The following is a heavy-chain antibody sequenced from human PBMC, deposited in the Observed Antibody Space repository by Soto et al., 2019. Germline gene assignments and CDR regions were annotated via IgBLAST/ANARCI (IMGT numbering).Heavy chain of an antibody. CDR1: GGTFSSYA. V-gene: IGHV1-69*13. CDR3: ARGEEGSGYYSQGPLYNWFDP. J-gene: IGHJ5*02. CDR2: IIPIFGTA. Sequence: ASVKVSCKASGGTFSSYAISWVRQAPGQGLEWMGGIIPIFGTANYAQKFQGRVTITADESTSTAYMELISLRSEDTAVYYCARGEEGSGYYSQGPLYNWFDPWGQGTLVTVSS. D-gene: IGHD3-22*01.